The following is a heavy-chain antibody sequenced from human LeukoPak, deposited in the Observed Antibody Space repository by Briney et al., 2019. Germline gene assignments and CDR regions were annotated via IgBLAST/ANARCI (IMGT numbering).Heavy chain of an antibody. CDR2: IKRDGSEK. J-gene: IGHJ4*02. Sequence: PGGSLRLSCAASGFTFSSYWMSWVRQAPGKGLEWVANIKRDGSEKYYVDSVKGRFTISRDNAKNSLYLQMNSLRAEDTAVYYCTREDYYDRGGFDYWGQGTLVTVSS. CDR1: GFTFSSYW. D-gene: IGHD3-22*01. CDR3: TREDYYDRGGFDY. V-gene: IGHV3-7*03.